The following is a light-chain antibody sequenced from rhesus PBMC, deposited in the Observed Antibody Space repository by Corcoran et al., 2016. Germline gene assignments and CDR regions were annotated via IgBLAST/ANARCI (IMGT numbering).Light chain of an antibody. J-gene: IGKJ4*01. CDR1: QGISSY. Sequence: DIQMTQSPSSLSASVGDRVTITCRASQGISSYLAWYQQKPGKAPKPLIYYASNLESGVPSRFSGSGTGTAFTLTISSLQPEDFATYYCKQYNSDPLAFGGGTKVEIK. CDR3: KQYNSDPLA. CDR2: YAS. V-gene: IGKV1-37*01.